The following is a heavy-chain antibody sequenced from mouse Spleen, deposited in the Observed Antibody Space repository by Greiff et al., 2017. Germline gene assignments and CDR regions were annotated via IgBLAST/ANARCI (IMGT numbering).Heavy chain of an antibody. V-gene: IGHV1-36*01. CDR2: VYPYNGGT. J-gene: IGHJ2*01. Sequence: EVKVVESGPVLVKPGPSVKISCKASGFTFTDYYMHWVKQSHGKSLEWIGLVYPYNGGTTYNQKFKGKATLTVDTSSSTAYMELNSLTSEDSAVYYCARAVYYYGSSHFDYWGQGTTLTVSS. CDR1: GFTFTDYY. D-gene: IGHD1-1*01. CDR3: ARAVYYYGSSHFDY.